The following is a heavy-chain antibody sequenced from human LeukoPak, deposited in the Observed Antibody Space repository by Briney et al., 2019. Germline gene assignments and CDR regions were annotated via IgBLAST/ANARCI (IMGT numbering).Heavy chain of an antibody. CDR3: ARDSGGGYNLYYFDY. V-gene: IGHV1-3*01. J-gene: IGHJ4*02. Sequence: ASVKVSCTASGYTFTSYAMHWVRQAPGQRLEWMGWINAGNGNTKYSQKFQGRVTITRDTSASTAYMELSSLRSEDTAVYYCARDSGGGYNLYYFDYWGQGTLVTVSS. CDR2: INAGNGNT. D-gene: IGHD5-24*01. CDR1: GYTFTSYA.